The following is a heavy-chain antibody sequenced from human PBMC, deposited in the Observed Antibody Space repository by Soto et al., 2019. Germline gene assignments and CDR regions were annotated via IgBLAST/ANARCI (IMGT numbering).Heavy chain of an antibody. CDR3: ARRIAVAGKNNWFDP. CDR2: ISAYNGNT. CDR1: GYTFTSYG. J-gene: IGHJ5*02. V-gene: IGHV1-18*01. Sequence: ASVKVSCKASGYTFTSYGISWVRQAPGQGLEWMGWISAYNGNTNYAQKLQGRVTMTTETSTSTAYMELRSLRSDDTAVYYCARRIAVAGKNNWFDPWGQGTLVTVSS. D-gene: IGHD6-19*01.